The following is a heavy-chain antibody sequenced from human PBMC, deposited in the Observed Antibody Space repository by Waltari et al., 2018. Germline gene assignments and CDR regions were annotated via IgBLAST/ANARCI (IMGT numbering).Heavy chain of an antibody. D-gene: IGHD1-1*01. CDR2: IHKSGT. J-gene: IGHJ4*02. V-gene: IGHV4-30-4*08. CDR3: ARDHAWAATAF. CDR1: GDSVTTGDYY. Sequence: QVHLQESGPGLLKPSQTLSLSCTVSGDSVTTGDYYWTWIRQPPGKGLEWLGYIHKSGTAYNPSLKGRAAISIDTSNNQFSLTLMSLTAADTAIYDCARDHAWAATAFWGQGTLVTVSS.